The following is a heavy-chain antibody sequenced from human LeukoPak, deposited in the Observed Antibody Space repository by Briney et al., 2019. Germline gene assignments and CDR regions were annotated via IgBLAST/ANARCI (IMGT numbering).Heavy chain of an antibody. CDR2: ISYDGSNK. CDR3: ARGYQWELSH. CDR1: GFTFSTYA. V-gene: IGHV3-30*04. J-gene: IGHJ1*01. D-gene: IGHD1-26*01. Sequence: GSLRLSCAASGFTFSTYAMHWVRQAPGKGLEWVAVISYDGSNKYYADSVKGRFTISRDNSKNTLYLQMNSLRAEDTAVYYCARGYQWELSHWGQGTLVTVSS.